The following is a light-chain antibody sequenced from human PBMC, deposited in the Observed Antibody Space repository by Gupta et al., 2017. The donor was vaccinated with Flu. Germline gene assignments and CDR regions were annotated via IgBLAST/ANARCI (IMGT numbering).Light chain of an antibody. Sequence: SYELTQPPSVSVSPGQTASITCSGDKLGNKYASWYQQKPGQSPMLVIYQDNKRPSGIPERFSGSNSGNTATLTISGTQAMDEADYYCQAWDSNTPYVFGTGTKVTVL. CDR1: KLGNKY. CDR3: QAWDSNTPYV. J-gene: IGLJ1*01. V-gene: IGLV3-1*01. CDR2: QDN.